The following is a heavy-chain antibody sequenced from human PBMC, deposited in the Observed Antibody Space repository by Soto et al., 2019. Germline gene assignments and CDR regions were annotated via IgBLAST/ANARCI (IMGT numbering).Heavy chain of an antibody. V-gene: IGHV1-18*01. Sequence: ASVKVSCKASGYTFTSYGISWVRQAPGQGLEWMGWISAYNGNTNYAQKLQGRVTMTTDTSTSTAYMELRSLRSDDTAVYYCARDFCCSSTSCYYYYYGMDVWGQGTTVTVSS. J-gene: IGHJ6*02. CDR2: ISAYNGNT. CDR1: GYTFTSYG. CDR3: ARDFCCSSTSCYYYYYGMDV. D-gene: IGHD2-2*01.